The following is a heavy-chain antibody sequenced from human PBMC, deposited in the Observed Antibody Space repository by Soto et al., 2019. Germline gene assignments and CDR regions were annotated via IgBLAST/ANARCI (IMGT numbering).Heavy chain of an antibody. D-gene: IGHD5-12*01. J-gene: IGHJ5*02. Sequence: ASVKVSCKASGFTFTSSAMQWVRQARGQRLEWIGWIVVGSGNTNYAQKFQERVTITRDMSTSTAYMELSSLRSEDTAVYYCAAAGRGYSVIPNLFDPWGQGTLVTVSS. V-gene: IGHV1-58*02. CDR3: AAAGRGYSVIPNLFDP. CDR2: IVVGSGNT. CDR1: GFTFTSSA.